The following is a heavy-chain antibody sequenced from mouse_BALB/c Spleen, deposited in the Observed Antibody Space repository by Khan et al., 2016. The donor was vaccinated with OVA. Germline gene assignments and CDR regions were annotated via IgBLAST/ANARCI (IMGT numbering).Heavy chain of an antibody. CDR3: ARSWAMDY. Sequence: EVKLVESGGGLVQPGGSRKLSCAASGFTFSDYGMAWVRQAPGKGPEWVAFISNLAYSIYYADTVTGRFTISRENAKNTLYLEMNSLRSEDTAMYYCARSWAMDYWGQGTSVTVSS. CDR2: ISNLAYSI. CDR1: GFTFSDYG. V-gene: IGHV5-15*02. J-gene: IGHJ4*01.